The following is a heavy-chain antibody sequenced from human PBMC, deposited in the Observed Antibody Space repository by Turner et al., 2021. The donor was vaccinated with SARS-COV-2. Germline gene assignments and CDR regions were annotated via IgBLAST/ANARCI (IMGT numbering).Heavy chain of an antibody. V-gene: IGHV3-30*04. CDR1: GLTFSSCA. CDR3: ARDQEGWKFDY. J-gene: IGHJ4*02. Sequence: QVRLVESGGGVVEPGRALRLSCAASGLTFSSCAMHWVRQAPGKGLEWVAVISYDGSNKFYADSVKGRFTISRDNSKNTLYLQMNSLRADDTAVYYCARDQEGWKFDYWGQGTLVTVSS. CDR2: ISYDGSNK. D-gene: IGHD1-1*01.